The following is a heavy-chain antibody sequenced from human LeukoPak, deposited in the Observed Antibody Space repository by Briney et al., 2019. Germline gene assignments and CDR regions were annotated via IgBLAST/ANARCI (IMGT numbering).Heavy chain of an antibody. J-gene: IGHJ4*02. Sequence: PGGSLRLSCAASGFTFSSYAMSWVRQAPGKGLEWVSAISGSGGSTYYADSVKGRFTISRDNSKNTLYLQMNSLRAEDTAVYHCAKDKVAVAGYYFDYWGRESWSPSPQ. V-gene: IGHV3-23*01. D-gene: IGHD6-19*01. CDR3: AKDKVAVAGYYFDY. CDR1: GFTFSSYA. CDR2: ISGSGGST.